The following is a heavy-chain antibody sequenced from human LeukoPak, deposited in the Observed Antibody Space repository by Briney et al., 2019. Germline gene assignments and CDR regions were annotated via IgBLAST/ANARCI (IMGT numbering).Heavy chain of an antibody. J-gene: IGHJ5*02. CDR1: GYTFTGYY. CDR3: ARVDCSSTSCHRDNWFDP. CDR2: INPNSGGT. D-gene: IGHD2-2*01. Sequence: ASVKVSCKASGYTFTGYYMNWWRQAPGQGLGWWGWINPNSGGTDYAQKFQGRVTMSRDTSISTAYMELSRLRSDDTAVYFCARVDCSSTSCHRDNWFDPWGQGTLVTVYS. V-gene: IGHV1-2*02.